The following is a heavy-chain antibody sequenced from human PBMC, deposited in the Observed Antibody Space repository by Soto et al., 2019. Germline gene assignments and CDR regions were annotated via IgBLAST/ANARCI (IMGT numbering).Heavy chain of an antibody. CDR3: AKGRGYYDFWSGYAGGNDEPQFDP. CDR1: GFTFSSYG. J-gene: IGHJ5*02. V-gene: IGHV3-30*18. D-gene: IGHD3-3*01. Sequence: GGSLRLSCAASGFTFSSYGMHWVRQAPGKGLEWVAVISYDGSNKYYADSVKGRFTISRDNSKNTLYLQMNSLRAEDTAVYYCAKGRGYYDFWSGYAGGNDEPQFDPWGQGTLVTVSS. CDR2: ISYDGSNK.